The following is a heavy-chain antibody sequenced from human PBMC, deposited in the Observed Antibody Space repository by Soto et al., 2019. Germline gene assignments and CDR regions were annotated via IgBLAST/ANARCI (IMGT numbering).Heavy chain of an antibody. D-gene: IGHD6-13*01. CDR3: ARDSSSSWSNYYYGMDV. CDR1: GYTFTSYG. Sequence: QVQLVQSGAEVKKPGASVKVSCKASGYTFTSYGISWVRQAPGQGLEWMGWISAYNGNTNYAQKLQGRVTMTTDTSTSTAYMGLRSLRSDDTAVYYCARDSSSSWSNYYYGMDVWGQGTTVTVSS. V-gene: IGHV1-18*01. J-gene: IGHJ6*02. CDR2: ISAYNGNT.